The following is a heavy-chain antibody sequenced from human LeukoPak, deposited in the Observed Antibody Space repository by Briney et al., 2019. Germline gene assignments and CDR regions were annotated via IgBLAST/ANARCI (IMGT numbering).Heavy chain of an antibody. J-gene: IGHJ6*02. Sequence: ASVKVSCKASGYTFTTYSMHWVRQAPGQGLEWMAIINLSGGSTDHTQKFQGRVTMTRDTSTSTVYMELSSLRSEDTAVYYCVRHNHMDVWGQGTTVTVSS. V-gene: IGHV1-46*01. CDR2: INLSGGST. CDR1: GYTFTTYS. CDR3: VRHNHMDV.